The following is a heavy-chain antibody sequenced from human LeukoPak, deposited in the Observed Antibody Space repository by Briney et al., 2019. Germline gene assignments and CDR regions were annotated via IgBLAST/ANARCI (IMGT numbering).Heavy chain of an antibody. CDR3: ARALRIAARPADY. CDR1: GYTFTGYY. D-gene: IGHD6-6*01. Sequence: ASVKVSCKASGYTFTGYYMHWVRQAPGQGLEWMGRINPNSGGTNYAQKFQGRVTMTRDTSISTAYMELSRLRSDDTAVYYCARALRIAARPADYWGQGTLVTVSS. V-gene: IGHV1-2*06. J-gene: IGHJ4*02. CDR2: INPNSGGT.